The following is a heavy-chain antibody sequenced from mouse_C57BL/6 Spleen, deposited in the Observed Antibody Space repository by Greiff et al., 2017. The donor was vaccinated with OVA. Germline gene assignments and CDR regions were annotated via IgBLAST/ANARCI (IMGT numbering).Heavy chain of an antibody. Sequence: QVQLQQPGAELVKPGASVKLSCKASGYTFTSYWMHWVKQRPGRGLEWIGRIGPNSGGTKYNEKFKSKATLTVDKPSSTAYMQLSSLTSEDSAVYYCAGSYSNYAMDYWGQGTSVTVSS. CDR1: GYTFTSYW. D-gene: IGHD2-5*01. CDR2: IGPNSGGT. V-gene: IGHV1-72*01. CDR3: AGSYSNYAMDY. J-gene: IGHJ4*01.